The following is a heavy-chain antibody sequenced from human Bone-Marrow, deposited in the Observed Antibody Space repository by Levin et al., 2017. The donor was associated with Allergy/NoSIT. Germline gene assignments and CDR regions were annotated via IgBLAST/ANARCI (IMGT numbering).Heavy chain of an antibody. V-gene: IGHV3-23*01. CDR1: GFTFSNYA. D-gene: IGHD2-15*01. CDR3: AKGEVAKCGYSDDY. J-gene: IGHJ4*02. Sequence: GGSLRLSCAASGFTFSNYAMSWVRQAPGKGLEWVSTITGSGDSTYYADSVRGRFTISRDNSKTTLYLQMNSLRAEDTAIYYCAKGEVAKCGYSDDYWGQGTRVTVSS. CDR2: ITGSGDST.